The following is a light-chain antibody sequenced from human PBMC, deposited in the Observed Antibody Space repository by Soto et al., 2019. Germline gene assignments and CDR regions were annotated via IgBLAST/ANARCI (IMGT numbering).Light chain of an antibody. CDR3: QTWGTGTVI. CDR2: LNSDGSH. Sequence: QLVLTQSPSASASLGASVKLTCVLSSGHSNYAVAWQPQQPEKGPRYLMRLNSDGSHNRGDGIPDRFSGSSSGTERYLTISRLQSEDEADYYCQTWGTGTVIFGGGTKLTVL. V-gene: IGLV4-69*01. CDR1: SGHSNYA. J-gene: IGLJ2*01.